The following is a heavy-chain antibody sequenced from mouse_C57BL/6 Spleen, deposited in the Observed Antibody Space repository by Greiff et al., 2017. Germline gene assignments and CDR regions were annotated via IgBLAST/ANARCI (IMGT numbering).Heavy chain of an antibody. D-gene: IGHD1-1*01. CDR3: ARSLITTVVATSFDY. CDR2: IDPSDSET. CDR1: GYTFTSYW. J-gene: IGHJ2*01. Sequence: VQLQQPGAELVRPGSSVKLSCKASGYTFTSYWMHWVKQRPIQGLEWIGNIDPSDSETHYNQKFKDKATLTVDKSSSTAYMQLSSLTSEDSAVYYCARSLITTVVATSFDYWGQGTTRTVSS. V-gene: IGHV1-52*01.